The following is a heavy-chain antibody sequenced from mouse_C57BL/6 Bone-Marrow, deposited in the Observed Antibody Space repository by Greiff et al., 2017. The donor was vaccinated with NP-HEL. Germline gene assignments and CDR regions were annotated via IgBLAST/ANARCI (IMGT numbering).Heavy chain of an antibody. V-gene: IGHV1-19*01. CDR2: INPYNGGT. Sequence: EVQLQQSGPVLVKPGASVKMSCKASGYTFTDYYMNWVKQSHGKSLEWIGVINPYNGGTSYNQKFKGKATLTVDKSSSTAYMELNSLTPEDSAVYYCARNYYGSSFPTDYWGQGTTLTVSS. D-gene: IGHD1-1*01. J-gene: IGHJ2*01. CDR3: ARNYYGSSFPTDY. CDR1: GYTFTDYY.